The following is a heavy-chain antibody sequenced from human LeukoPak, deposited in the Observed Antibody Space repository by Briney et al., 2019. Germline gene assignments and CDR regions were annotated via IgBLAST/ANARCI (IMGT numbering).Heavy chain of an antibody. CDR2: IIPIFGTA. Sequence: GASVKVSCKASGGTFSSYAISWVRQAPGQGLEWMGGIIPIFGTANYAQKFQGRVTITTDESTSTAYMELSSLRSEDTAVYYCARDRRYYYDSSGASPFKYWGQGTLVTVSS. CDR3: ARDRRYYYDSSGASPFKY. D-gene: IGHD3-22*01. J-gene: IGHJ4*02. V-gene: IGHV1-69*05. CDR1: GGTFSSYA.